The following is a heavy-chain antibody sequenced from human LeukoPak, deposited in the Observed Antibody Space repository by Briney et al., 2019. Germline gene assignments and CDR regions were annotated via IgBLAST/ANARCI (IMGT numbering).Heavy chain of an antibody. D-gene: IGHD5-24*01. J-gene: IGHJ4*02. CDR2: IYNSETT. CDR1: GGSFRSNF. V-gene: IGHV4-59*01. Sequence: SETLSLTCTVSGGSFRSNFWSWIRQPPGKGLEYIGNIYNSETTNYNPSLKSRVTISVDTSKNQFSLKLSSVTAADTAIYYCAKSFSETERATITAYWGQGTLVTVSS. CDR3: AKSFSETERATITAY.